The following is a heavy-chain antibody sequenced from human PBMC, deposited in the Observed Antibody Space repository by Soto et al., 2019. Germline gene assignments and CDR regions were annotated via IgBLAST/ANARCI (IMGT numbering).Heavy chain of an antibody. V-gene: IGHV4-4*02. CDR1: GGSISSSNW. CDR3: ARGIVLMVYAPGWFDP. CDR2: IYHSGST. Sequence: QVQLQESGPGLVKPSGTLSLTCAVSGGSISSSNWWSWVRQPPGKGLEWIGEIYHSGSTNYNPSLKRRVTISVDKSKNQFSLKLSSVTAADTAVYYCARGIVLMVYAPGWFDPWGQGTLVTVSS. D-gene: IGHD2-8*01. J-gene: IGHJ5*02.